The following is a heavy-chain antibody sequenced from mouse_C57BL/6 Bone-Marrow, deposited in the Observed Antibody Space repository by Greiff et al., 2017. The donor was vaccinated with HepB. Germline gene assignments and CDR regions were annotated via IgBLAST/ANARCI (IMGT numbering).Heavy chain of an antibody. CDR3: ARSELTGTGDFDV. CDR1: GYAFTNYL. D-gene: IGHD4-1*01. CDR2: INPGSGGT. J-gene: IGHJ1*03. V-gene: IGHV1-54*01. Sequence: VKLMESGAELVRPGTSVKVSCKASGYAFTNYLIEWVKQRPGQGLEWIGVINPGSGGTNYNEKFKGKATLTADKSSSTAYMQLSSLTSEDSAVYCCARSELTGTGDFDVWGTGTTVTVSS.